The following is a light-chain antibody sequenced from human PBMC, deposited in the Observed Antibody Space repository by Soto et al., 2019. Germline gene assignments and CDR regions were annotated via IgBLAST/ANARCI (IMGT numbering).Light chain of an antibody. CDR1: QNINNNY. J-gene: IGKJ5*01. V-gene: IGKV3-20*01. Sequence: VLTQSPGTLSLSPGGRATPSCRASQNINNNYLAWYQHKPGQAPRLLIYDASLRATGVPDRFSGSGSGTDFTLTITRLEPDDSAVYYCQQHGISHITFGQGTRLEI. CDR2: DAS. CDR3: QQHGISHIT.